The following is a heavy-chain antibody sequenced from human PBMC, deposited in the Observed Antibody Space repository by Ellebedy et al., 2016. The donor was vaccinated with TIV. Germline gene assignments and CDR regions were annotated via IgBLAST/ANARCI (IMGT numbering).Heavy chain of an antibody. Sequence: AASVKVSCKASGYTFTSYYLHWVRQAPGQGLEWMGIINPSGGSTTYAQKFQGRVTMTSDTSTITVYMELSSLGSEDTAVYYCARDRPDGYHHYFDYWGQGTLVTVSS. V-gene: IGHV1-46*01. CDR1: GYTFTSYY. J-gene: IGHJ4*02. CDR2: INPSGGST. D-gene: IGHD5-24*01. CDR3: ARDRPDGYHHYFDY.